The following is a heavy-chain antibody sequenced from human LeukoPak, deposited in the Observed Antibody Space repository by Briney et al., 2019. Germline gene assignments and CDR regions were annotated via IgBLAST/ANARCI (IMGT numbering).Heavy chain of an antibody. Sequence: SQTLSLTCTVSGGSISSGGSYWSWIRQHPGKGLEWIGYIYYSGSTYYNPSLKSRVTISVDTSKNQFSLKLSSVTAADTAVYYCARDPVGYCSSTSCYMGAFDIWGQGTMVTVSS. CDR2: IYYSGST. CDR3: ARDPVGYCSSTSCYMGAFDI. D-gene: IGHD2-2*02. CDR1: GGSISSGGSY. V-gene: IGHV4-31*03. J-gene: IGHJ3*02.